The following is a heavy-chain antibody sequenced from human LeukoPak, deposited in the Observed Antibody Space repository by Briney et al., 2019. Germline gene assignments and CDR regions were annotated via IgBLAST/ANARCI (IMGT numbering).Heavy chain of an antibody. CDR3: ARSIVGATHLDY. Sequence: SQTLSLTCTVSGGSISSGGYYWSWIRQPPGKGLEWIGYIYHSGSTYYNPSLKSRVTISVDTSKNQFSLKLSSVTAADTAVYYCARSIVGATHLDYWGQGTLVTVSS. D-gene: IGHD1-26*01. CDR1: GGSISSGGYY. V-gene: IGHV4-30-2*02. J-gene: IGHJ4*02. CDR2: IYHSGST.